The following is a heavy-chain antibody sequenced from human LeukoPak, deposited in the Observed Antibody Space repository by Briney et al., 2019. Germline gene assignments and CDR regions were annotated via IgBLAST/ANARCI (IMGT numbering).Heavy chain of an antibody. CDR1: GGSFSGYY. CDR2: INHSGST. Sequence: PSETLSLTCAVYGGSFSGYYWSWIRQPPGKGLEWIGEINHSGSTNYNPSLKSRVTISVDTSKNQFSLKLSSVTAADTAVYYCARHSGGVYNWFDPWGQGTLVTVSS. J-gene: IGHJ5*02. D-gene: IGHD3-16*01. CDR3: ARHSGGVYNWFDP. V-gene: IGHV4-34*01.